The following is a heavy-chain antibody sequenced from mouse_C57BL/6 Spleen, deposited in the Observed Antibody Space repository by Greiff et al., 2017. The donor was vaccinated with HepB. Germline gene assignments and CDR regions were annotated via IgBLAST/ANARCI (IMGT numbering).Heavy chain of an antibody. CDR3: ARPRLRDLGYYAMDY. J-gene: IGHJ4*01. CDR2: IYPGDGDT. CDR1: GYAFSSSW. Sequence: QVQLKQSGPELVKPGASVKISCKASGYAFSSSWMNWVKQRPGKGLEWIGRIYPGDGDTNYNGKFKGKATLTADKSSSTAYMQLSSLTSEDSAVYFCARPRLRDLGYYAMDYWGQGTSVTVSS. D-gene: IGHD2-2*01. V-gene: IGHV1-82*01.